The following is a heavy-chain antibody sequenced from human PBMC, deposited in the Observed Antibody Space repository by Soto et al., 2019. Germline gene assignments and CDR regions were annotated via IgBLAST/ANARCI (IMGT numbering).Heavy chain of an antibody. V-gene: IGHV4-61*01. J-gene: IGHJ4*02. D-gene: IGHD3-10*01. CDR1: GGSVTSGRYY. CDR3: ARLLGFGDDF. CDR2: MYSSGST. Sequence: SETLSLTXTVSGGSVTSGRYYWTWIRQPPGKGLEWIGYMYSSGSTSYDPSLKSRVTISVDTSKNQFSLTLISVTAADTAVYYCARLLGFGDDFWGQGTLVTVSS.